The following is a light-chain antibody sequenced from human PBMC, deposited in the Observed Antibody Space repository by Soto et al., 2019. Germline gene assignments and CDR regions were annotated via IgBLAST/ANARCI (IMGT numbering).Light chain of an antibody. CDR1: QSISSS. CDR2: GAS. V-gene: IGKV1-39*01. Sequence: DIQVTQSPSSLSASVGDRGTITCRASQSISSSLNWYQHKSGKAPKLLIYGASNLQSGVPSGFSGSGSGTDFTLTISSLQPEDSATYYCQQTYNTPHTFGQGTKLEIK. CDR3: QQTYNTPHT. J-gene: IGKJ2*01.